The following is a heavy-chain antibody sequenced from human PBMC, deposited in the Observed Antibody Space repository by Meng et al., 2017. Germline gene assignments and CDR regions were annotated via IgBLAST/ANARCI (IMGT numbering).Heavy chain of an antibody. Sequence: VPGLKSGAEVEKPGASVKVSCKASGYTFTTYAIQWVRQAPGQGLEWMGWINAGNSDTKYSQKLQGRVTITRDTSASTVYMEVSSLRSEDTGVYYCARAIAVSGTGRFDYWGQGTLVTVSS. J-gene: IGHJ4*02. CDR2: INAGNSDT. CDR3: ARAIAVSGTGRFDY. D-gene: IGHD6-19*01. V-gene: IGHV1-3*01. CDR1: GYTFTTYA.